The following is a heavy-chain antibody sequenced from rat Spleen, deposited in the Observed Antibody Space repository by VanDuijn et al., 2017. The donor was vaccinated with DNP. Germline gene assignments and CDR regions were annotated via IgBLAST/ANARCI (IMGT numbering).Heavy chain of an antibody. CDR3: ARHGTTEGIAYFDY. CDR1: GFTFSNYD. V-gene: IGHV5-25*01. D-gene: IGHD1-11*01. Sequence: EVQLVESGGGLVQPGRSLKLSCAASGFTFSNYDMAWVRQAPTKGLEWVASITTSGGSTYYRDSVKGRFTVSRDNAKSSLYLQMNSLRSEDTATYYCARHGTTEGIAYFDYWGQGVMVTVSS. CDR2: ITTSGGST. J-gene: IGHJ2*01.